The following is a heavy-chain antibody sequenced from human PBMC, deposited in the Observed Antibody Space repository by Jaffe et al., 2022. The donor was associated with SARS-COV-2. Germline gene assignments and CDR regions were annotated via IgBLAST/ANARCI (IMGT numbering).Heavy chain of an antibody. CDR1: GGTFSSYA. V-gene: IGHV1-69*01. J-gene: IGHJ6*02. CDR3: ARTTLGYCSGGSCWTGYYYYGMDV. Sequence: QVQLVQSGAEVKKPGSSVKVSCKASGGTFSSYAISWVRQAPGQGLEWMGGIIPIFGTANYAQKFQGRVTITADESTSTAYMELSSLRSEDTAVYYCARTTLGYCSGGSCWTGYYYYGMDVWGQGTTVTVSS. CDR2: IIPIFGTA. D-gene: IGHD2-15*01.